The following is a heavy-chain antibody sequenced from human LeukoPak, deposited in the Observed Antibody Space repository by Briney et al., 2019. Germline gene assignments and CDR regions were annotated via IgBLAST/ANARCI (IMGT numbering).Heavy chain of an antibody. V-gene: IGHV1-69*05. Sequence: SVKVSCKASGGTVSSYAISWVRQAPGQGLEWMGRIIPIFGTANYAQKFQGRVTITTDESTSTAYMELSSLRSEDTAVYYCARGALYYYDSSGYYPLDYWGQGTLVTVSS. CDR3: ARGALYYYDSSGYYPLDY. D-gene: IGHD3-22*01. CDR2: IIPIFGTA. J-gene: IGHJ4*02. CDR1: GGTVSSYA.